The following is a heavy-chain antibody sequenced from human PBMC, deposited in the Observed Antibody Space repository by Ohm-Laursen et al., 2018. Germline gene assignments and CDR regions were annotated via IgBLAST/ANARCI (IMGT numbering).Heavy chain of an antibody. J-gene: IGHJ4*02. Sequence: SVKVSCKASGYNFASSGITWVRQAPGQGLEWMGWISAYNGNTKYAQKLQGRLTMTTDTSTSTAYMDLRSLGSDDTAVYYCARGDDWNYAFGFWGQGTLVTVSS. CDR3: ARGDDWNYAFGF. CDR1: GYNFASSG. CDR2: ISAYNGNT. V-gene: IGHV1-18*01. D-gene: IGHD1-7*01.